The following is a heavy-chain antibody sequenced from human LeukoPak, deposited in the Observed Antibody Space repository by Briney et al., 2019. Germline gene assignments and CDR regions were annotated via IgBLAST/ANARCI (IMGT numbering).Heavy chain of an antibody. J-gene: IGHJ4*02. V-gene: IGHV4-59*01. Sequence: SETLSLTCTVSGGSTSGYYWSWIRQPPGKGLEWIGYIYYSGSTNYNPSLKSRVTISVDTSKNQFSLKLSSVTAADTAVYYCARAGANGIEAAGSLRYWGQGTLVTVSS. CDR2: IYYSGST. CDR3: ARAGANGIEAAGSLRY. D-gene: IGHD6-13*01. CDR1: GGSTSGYY.